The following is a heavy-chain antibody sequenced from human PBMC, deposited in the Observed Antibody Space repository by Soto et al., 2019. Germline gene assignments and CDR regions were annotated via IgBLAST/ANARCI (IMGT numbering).Heavy chain of an antibody. V-gene: IGHV4-30-2*01. J-gene: IGHJ3*02. CDR1: GGSISSGGYS. Sequence: PSETLSLTCAVSGGSISSGGYSWSWIRQPPGKGLEWIGYIYHSGSTYYNPSLKSRVTISVDRSKNQFSLKLSSVTAADTAVYYCARVKSQSDAFDIWGQGTMVT. CDR2: IYHSGST. CDR3: ARVKSQSDAFDI.